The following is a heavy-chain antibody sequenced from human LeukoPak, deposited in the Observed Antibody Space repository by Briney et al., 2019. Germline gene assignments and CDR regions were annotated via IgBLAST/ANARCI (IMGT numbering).Heavy chain of an antibody. CDR1: GFTFSDYY. V-gene: IGHV3-11*04. CDR3: ARDIRTILYQPGCMDV. D-gene: IGHD2-8*01. J-gene: IGHJ6*03. Sequence: GGSLRLSCAASGFTFSDYYMSWIRQAPGKGLEWVSYISSSGSTIYYADSVKGRFTISRDNAKNSLYLQMNSLRAEDTAVYYCARDIRTILYQPGCMDVWGKGTTVTVSS. CDR2: ISSSGSTI.